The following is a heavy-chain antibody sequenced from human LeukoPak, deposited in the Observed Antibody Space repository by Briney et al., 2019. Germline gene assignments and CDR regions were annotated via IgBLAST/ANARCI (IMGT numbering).Heavy chain of an antibody. V-gene: IGHV3-23*01. Sequence: GGSLRLSCAASGFTFSSYGMSWVRQAPGKGLEWVSAISGSGGSTYYADSVKGRFTISRDSSKNTMYLQMNSLRVEDTAMYYCGRDVGPWGQGTLVTVSS. CDR3: GRDVGP. CDR2: ISGSGGST. CDR1: GFTFSSYG. J-gene: IGHJ5*02.